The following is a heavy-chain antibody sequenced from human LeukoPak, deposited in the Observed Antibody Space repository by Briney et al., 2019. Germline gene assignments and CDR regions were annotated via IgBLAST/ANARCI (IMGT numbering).Heavy chain of an antibody. D-gene: IGHD3-22*01. V-gene: IGHV3-66*01. Sequence: GGSLRLSCVASEFSVGSNYMTWVRQAPGKGLEWVSLIYSGGSTYYADSVKGRFTISRDNSKNTLYLQMNSLRAEDTAVYYCTSDTYYYDSTGLGHWFDPWGEGTLVTVSS. CDR3: TSDTYYYDSTGLGHWFDP. CDR1: EFSVGSNY. CDR2: IYSGGST. J-gene: IGHJ5*02.